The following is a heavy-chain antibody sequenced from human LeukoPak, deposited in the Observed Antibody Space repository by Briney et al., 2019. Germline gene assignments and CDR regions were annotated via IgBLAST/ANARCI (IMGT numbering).Heavy chain of an antibody. CDR1: GYTFTSYY. Sequence: ASVKVSCKASGYTFTSYYMHWVRQAPGQGLEWMGWINPNSGGTNYAQKFQGRVTMTRDTSISTAYMELSRLRSDDTAVYYCARDLGFDTAYDFDYWGQGTLVTVSS. CDR3: ARDLGFDTAYDFDY. J-gene: IGHJ4*02. V-gene: IGHV1-2*02. D-gene: IGHD5-18*01. CDR2: INPNSGGT.